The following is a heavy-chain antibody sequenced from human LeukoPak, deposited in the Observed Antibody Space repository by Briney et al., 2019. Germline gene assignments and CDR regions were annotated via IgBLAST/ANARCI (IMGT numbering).Heavy chain of an antibody. V-gene: IGHV1-69*06. D-gene: IGHD2-21*02. Sequence: GASVKVSCKASGGTFSSYAISWVRQAPGQGLEWMGRIFPIFGTANYAQKFQGRVTITADKSTSTAYMELSSLRSEDTAVHYCARGPIVVVTAANFDYWGQGTLVTVSP. CDR2: IFPIFGTA. J-gene: IGHJ4*02. CDR3: ARGPIVVVTAANFDY. CDR1: GGTFSSYA.